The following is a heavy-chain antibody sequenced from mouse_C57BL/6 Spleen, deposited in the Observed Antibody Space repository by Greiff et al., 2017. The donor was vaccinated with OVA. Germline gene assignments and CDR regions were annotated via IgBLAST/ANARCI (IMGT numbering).Heavy chain of an antibody. V-gene: IGHV8-5*01. Sequence: QVTLKESGPGILQPSPTLSLSCSFSGFSLSTSNMGIGWIRQPSGKGLDWLVHIWWNDAKYYNPFLKSWPTISKDTSNNQVFLKINSVDTADTATYYCAQMNWDYFDYWGQGTTLTVSS. D-gene: IGHD4-1*01. CDR3: AQMNWDYFDY. CDR2: IWWNDAK. CDR1: GFSLSTSNMG. J-gene: IGHJ2*01.